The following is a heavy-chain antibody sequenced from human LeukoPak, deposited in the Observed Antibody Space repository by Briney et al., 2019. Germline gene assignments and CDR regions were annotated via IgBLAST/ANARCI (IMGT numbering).Heavy chain of an antibody. V-gene: IGHV1-69*05. Sequence: SVKVSCKASGGTFSSYAISWVRQAPGQGLEWMGRIIPIFATANYAQKFQGRVTITTDESTSTAYMELSSLRSEDTAVYYCASSPGIAAAGHHLDPWGQGTLVTVSS. J-gene: IGHJ5*02. CDR1: GGTFSSYA. D-gene: IGHD6-13*01. CDR2: IIPIFATA. CDR3: ASSPGIAAAGHHLDP.